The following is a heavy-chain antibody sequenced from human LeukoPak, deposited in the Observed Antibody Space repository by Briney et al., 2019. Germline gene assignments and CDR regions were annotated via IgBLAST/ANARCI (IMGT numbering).Heavy chain of an antibody. Sequence: GGSLRLSCAASGFTFSSYWMSWVRQAPGKGLEWVANIKQDGSNKYYADSVKGRFTISRDNSKNTLYLQMNSLRAEDTAVYYCATSYSSGWANFDYWGQGTLVTVSS. J-gene: IGHJ4*02. V-gene: IGHV3-7*01. CDR1: GFTFSSYW. CDR2: IKQDGSNK. D-gene: IGHD6-19*01. CDR3: ATSYSSGWANFDY.